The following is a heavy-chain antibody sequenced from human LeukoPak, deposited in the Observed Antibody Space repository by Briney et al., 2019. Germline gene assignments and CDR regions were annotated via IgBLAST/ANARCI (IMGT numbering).Heavy chain of an antibody. CDR2: INHSGST. CDR3: ARGGTFLRYQLSGHYYYGMDV. Sequence: PSGTLSLTCAVYGGSFSGYYWSWIRQPPGKGLEWIGEINHSGSTNYNPSLKSRVAISVDTSKNQFSLKLSSVTAADTAVYYCARGGTFLRYQLSGHYYYGMDVWGQGTTVTVSS. J-gene: IGHJ6*02. CDR1: GGSFSGYY. D-gene: IGHD3-9*01. V-gene: IGHV4-34*01.